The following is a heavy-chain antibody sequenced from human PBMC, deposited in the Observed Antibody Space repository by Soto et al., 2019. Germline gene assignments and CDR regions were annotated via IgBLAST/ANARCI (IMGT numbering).Heavy chain of an antibody. D-gene: IGHD2-2*01. Sequence: QVHLVQSGAEVKKPGASVKVSCKASGYTFISYGISWVRQAPGQGLEWMGWISAYNGNTNYAQRLQGRVTLTTDTSTTTAYMELRSLRSDDTAVYYCARSRYCSTTRCEIGQFDYWGQGTLVTVSS. CDR2: ISAYNGNT. J-gene: IGHJ4*02. V-gene: IGHV1-18*01. CDR1: GYTFISYG. CDR3: ARSRYCSTTRCEIGQFDY.